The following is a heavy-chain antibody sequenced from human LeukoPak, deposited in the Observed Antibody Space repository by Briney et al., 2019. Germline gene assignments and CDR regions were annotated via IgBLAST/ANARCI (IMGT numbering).Heavy chain of an antibody. CDR2: IRYDGSDK. V-gene: IGHV3-30*02. Sequence: PGGSLRLSCAASGFTFSNYAMHWVRQAPGKGLEWVACIRYDGSDKYFADSVKGRFTISRDNSKNTLYLQMNSLRAEDTAVYYCAKDEGGITMIEPNYYFDYWGQGTLVTVSS. J-gene: IGHJ4*02. CDR3: AKDEGGITMIEPNYYFDY. D-gene: IGHD3-22*01. CDR1: GFTFSNYA.